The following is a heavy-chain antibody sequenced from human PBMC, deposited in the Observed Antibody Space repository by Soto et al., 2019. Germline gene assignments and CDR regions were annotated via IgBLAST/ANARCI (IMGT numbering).Heavy chain of an antibody. J-gene: IGHJ4*02. V-gene: IGHV1-69*01. CDR3: AREVVTETTWGSFDS. CDR1: GGGTLSNDG. CDR2: IIPFFGTP. Sequence: QVHLVQSGDDVRKSGSSVRVSCTASGGGTLSNDGISWVRQAPGQGLEWLGRIIPFFGTPDYSQSFQGRLTITADASTGTVYMDLRSLKSDDTAVYYCAREVVTETTWGSFDSWGQGTLVTVSS. D-gene: IGHD2-21*02.